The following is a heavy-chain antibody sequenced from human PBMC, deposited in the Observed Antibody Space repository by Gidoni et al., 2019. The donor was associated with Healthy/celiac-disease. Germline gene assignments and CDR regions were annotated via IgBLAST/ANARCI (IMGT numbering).Heavy chain of an antibody. J-gene: IGHJ3*02. CDR1: GYTFTSYA. CDR2: INAGNGNT. CDR3: ARDGLWGAFDI. D-gene: IGHD3-10*01. Sequence: QVQLVQSGAEVKKPGASVKVSCKASGYTFTSYAMHWVRQAPGQSIEWMGWINAGNGNTKYSQKFQGRVTITRDTSASTAYMELSSLRSEDTAVYYCARDGLWGAFDIWGQGTMVTVSS. V-gene: IGHV1-3*01.